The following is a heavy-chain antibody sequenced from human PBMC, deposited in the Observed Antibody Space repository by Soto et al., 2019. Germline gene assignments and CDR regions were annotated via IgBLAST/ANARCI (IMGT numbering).Heavy chain of an antibody. CDR3: ASGPVGGSGWYRIDY. V-gene: IGHV4-34*01. CDR2: INHSGST. J-gene: IGHJ4*02. CDR1: GGSFSGYY. D-gene: IGHD6-19*01. Sequence: SETLSLTCAVYGGSFSGYYWSWIRQPPGKGLEWIGEINHSGSTNYNPSLKSRVTISVDTSKNQFSLKLSSVTAADTAVYYCASGPVGGSGWYRIDYWGQGTLVTVSS.